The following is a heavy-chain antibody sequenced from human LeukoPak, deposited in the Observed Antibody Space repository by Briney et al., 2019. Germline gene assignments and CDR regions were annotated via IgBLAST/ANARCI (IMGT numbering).Heavy chain of an antibody. CDR2: ISYDGSNK. J-gene: IGHJ4*02. CDR3: ARDNYVGDGVFDY. V-gene: IGHV3-30*03. Sequence: GGSLRLSCAASGFTFSSYGMHWVRQAPGKGLEWVAVISYDGSNKYYADSVKGRFTISRDNSKNTLYLQMNSLRAEDTAVYYCARDNYVGDGVFDYWGRGTLVTVSS. D-gene: IGHD3-10*01. CDR1: GFTFSSYG.